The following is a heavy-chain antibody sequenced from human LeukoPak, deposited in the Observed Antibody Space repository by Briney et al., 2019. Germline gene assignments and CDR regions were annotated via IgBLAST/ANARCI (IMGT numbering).Heavy chain of an antibody. CDR3: ARGVLKYYDILTGYYFFDY. Sequence: GASVKVSCKASGYTFTSNGISWVRQAPGQGLEWMGWISVYNDNTNYAQKFQGRVTLTTDTSTTTAYMELRSLKSDDTAVYYCARGVLKYYDILTGYYFFDYWGQGTLVTVSS. J-gene: IGHJ4*02. CDR1: GYTFTSNG. V-gene: IGHV1-18*01. CDR2: ISVYNDNT. D-gene: IGHD3-9*01.